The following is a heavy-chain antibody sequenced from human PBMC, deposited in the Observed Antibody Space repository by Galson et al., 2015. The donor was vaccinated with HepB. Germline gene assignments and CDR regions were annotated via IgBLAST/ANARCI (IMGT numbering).Heavy chain of an antibody. D-gene: IGHD3-22*01. CDR3: ARSYYYDSSGYYSSAYYYYYYGMDV. J-gene: IGHJ6*02. V-gene: IGHV1-2*02. CDR1: GYTFAGYY. Sequence: SVKVTCKASGYTFAGYYMHWVRQAPGQGLEWMGWINPNSGGTNYAQKFQGRVTMTRDTSISTAYMELSRLRSDDTAVYYCARSYYYDSSGYYSSAYYYYYYGMDVWGQGTTVTVSS. CDR2: INPNSGGT.